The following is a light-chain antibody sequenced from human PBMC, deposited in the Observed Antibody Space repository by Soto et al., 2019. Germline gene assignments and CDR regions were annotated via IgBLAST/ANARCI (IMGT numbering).Light chain of an antibody. CDR2: GAS. CDR1: QSINSRY. Sequence: EIVLTQSPGTLSLSPGERATLSCRASQSINSRYLAWYQQKPDQAPRLLIYGASSRATGIPDRFSGSGSGTAFTLTISRLEPEDFAVYYYQQFGSSPGFTFGPGTKVDIK. V-gene: IGKV3-20*01. J-gene: IGKJ3*01. CDR3: QQFGSSPGFT.